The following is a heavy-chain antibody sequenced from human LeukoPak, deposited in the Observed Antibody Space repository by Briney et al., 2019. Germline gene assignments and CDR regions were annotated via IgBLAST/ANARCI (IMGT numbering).Heavy chain of an antibody. Sequence: PGGSLRLSCAASGFTFSSYGMHWVRQAPGKGLEWVAFIWYDGSNKYYADSVKGRFTISRDNSKNTLYLQMNSLRAEDMAVYYCARRDADMAGSGFDIWGQGTMVTVSS. CDR1: GFTFSSYG. J-gene: IGHJ3*02. CDR2: IWYDGSNK. CDR3: ARRDADMAGSGFDI. D-gene: IGHD5-18*01. V-gene: IGHV3-30*02.